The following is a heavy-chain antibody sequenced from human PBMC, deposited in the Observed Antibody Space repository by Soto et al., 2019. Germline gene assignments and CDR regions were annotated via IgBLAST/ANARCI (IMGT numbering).Heavy chain of an antibody. CDR1: GYTFTSYY. D-gene: IGHD5-18*01. Sequence: RASVKVSCKASGYTFTSYYMHWVRQAPGQGLEWMGIINPSGGSTSYAQKFQGRVTMTRDTSTSTVYMELSSLRSEDTAVYYCARVGRSGYSYVDGYFDYWGQGALVTVSS. J-gene: IGHJ4*02. CDR3: ARVGRSGYSYVDGYFDY. CDR2: INPSGGST. V-gene: IGHV1-46*01.